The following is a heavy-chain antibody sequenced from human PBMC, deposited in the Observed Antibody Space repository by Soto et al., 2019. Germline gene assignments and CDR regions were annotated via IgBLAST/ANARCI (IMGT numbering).Heavy chain of an antibody. J-gene: IGHJ5*02. V-gene: IGHV4-4*07. CDR2: IYTSGST. Sequence: QVQLQESGPGLVKPSETLSLTCTVSGGSVSNFYWNWIRQPAGKRLEWIGRIYTSGSTNYNPSLSSRATMSIATSRNQSSLKLYSVTAADTAVYYSARSSHQESRFDPRGQGTLVAVSS. D-gene: IGHD6-13*01. CDR3: ARSSHQESRFDP. CDR1: GGSVSNFY.